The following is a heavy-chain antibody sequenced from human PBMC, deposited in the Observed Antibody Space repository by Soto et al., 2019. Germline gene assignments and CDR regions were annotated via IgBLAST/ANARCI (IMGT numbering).Heavy chain of an antibody. J-gene: IGHJ4*02. CDR3: AKEELGVTLIVVVITTFDY. CDR1: GFTFSSYA. V-gene: IGHV3-23*01. D-gene: IGHD3-22*01. CDR2: ISGSGGST. Sequence: GGSLRLSCAASGFTFSSYAMSWVRQTPGKGLEWVSAISGSGGSTYYADSVKGRFTISRDNSKNTLYLQMNSLRAEDTAVYYCAKEELGVTLIVVVITTFDYWGQGTLVTVSS.